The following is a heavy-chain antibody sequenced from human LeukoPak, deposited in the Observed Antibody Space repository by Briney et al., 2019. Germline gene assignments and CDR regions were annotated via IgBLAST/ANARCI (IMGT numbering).Heavy chain of an antibody. D-gene: IGHD2-2*01. Sequence: SETLSLTCTVSGGSVSSGSYYWSWIRQPPGKGLEWIGYIYYSGSTNYNPSLKSRVIISVDTFKNQFSLKLSSVTAADTAVYYCARGLDVVVPAAMPRRYYYYGMDVWGQGTTVTVSS. J-gene: IGHJ6*02. CDR3: ARGLDVVVPAAMPRRYYYYGMDV. CDR1: GGSVSSGSYY. V-gene: IGHV4-61*01. CDR2: IYYSGST.